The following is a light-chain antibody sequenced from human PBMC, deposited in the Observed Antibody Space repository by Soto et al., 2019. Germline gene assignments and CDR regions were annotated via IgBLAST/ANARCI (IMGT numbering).Light chain of an antibody. CDR1: QSLLGSDGKTY. V-gene: IGKV2D-29*01. CDR3: MQSVQFPRT. Sequence: DIVMTQTPLSLSVTPGQPASISCKSSQSLLGSDGKTYLSWYLQKPGHPPQLLIFEVSNHFSGVSDRFSGSGSETDFTLKISRVEAEDVGVYYCMQSVQFPRTFGGGTKVEIK. J-gene: IGKJ4*01. CDR2: EVS.